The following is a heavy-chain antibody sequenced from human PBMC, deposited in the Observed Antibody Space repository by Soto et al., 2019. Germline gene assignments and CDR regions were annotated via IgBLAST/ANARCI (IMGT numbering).Heavy chain of an antibody. CDR3: ARDPFGDYCMDY. CDR1: GFTFSSYA. CDR2: ISYDGSNK. V-gene: IGHV3-30-3*01. Sequence: GGSLRLSCAASGFTFSSYAMHWVRQAPGKGLEWVAVISYDGSNKYYTDSVKGRFTISRDNSKNTLYLQMNSLRAGDTAVYYCARDPFGDYCMDYWGQGTLVTVSS. J-gene: IGHJ4*02. D-gene: IGHD4-17*01.